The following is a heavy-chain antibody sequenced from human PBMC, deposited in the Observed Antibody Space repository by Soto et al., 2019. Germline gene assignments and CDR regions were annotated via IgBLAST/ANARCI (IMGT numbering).Heavy chain of an antibody. V-gene: IGHV1-46*01. CDR2: INPYGGST. CDR1: GYIFANYY. CDR3: ARDLLRADS. J-gene: IGHJ4*02. Sequence: QVQLVQSGAEVKEPGASVKVLCKASGYIFANYYMHWVRQAPGQGLEWMAIINPYGGSTNYAQNFQGRLTLTSDTSTSTVYMELSSLRSEYTAVYYCARDLLRADSWGQGTLVTVSS. D-gene: IGHD2-8*01.